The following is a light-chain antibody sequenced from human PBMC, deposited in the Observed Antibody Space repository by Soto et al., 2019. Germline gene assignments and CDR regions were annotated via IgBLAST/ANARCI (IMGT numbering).Light chain of an antibody. Sequence: EKVMTQSPATLSMSPGERATLSCRAGQSVSSFLAWYQQKPGQAPRLLIYGASTRATGIPARFSGSGSGTEFTLTISSLQSEDFAVYYCQQYSNWPSWTFGQGTKVDIK. V-gene: IGKV3-15*01. CDR3: QQYSNWPSWT. J-gene: IGKJ1*01. CDR2: GAS. CDR1: QSVSSF.